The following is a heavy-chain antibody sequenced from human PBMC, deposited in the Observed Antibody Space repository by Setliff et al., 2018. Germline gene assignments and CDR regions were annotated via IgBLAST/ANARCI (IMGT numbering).Heavy chain of an antibody. CDR3: AKGQGQYYDSSGYYGRVLDY. J-gene: IGHJ4*02. D-gene: IGHD3-22*01. V-gene: IGHV3-23*01. CDR1: GFTFSTYT. Sequence: GGSLRLSCAASGFTFSTYTMSWVRQAPGKGLEWVSAITFGSLSRYYADSVKGRFTISRDNYKNTLFLEMNSLRTEDTAVYYCAKGQGQYYDSSGYYGRVLDYWGQGTLVTVSS. CDR2: ITFGSLSR.